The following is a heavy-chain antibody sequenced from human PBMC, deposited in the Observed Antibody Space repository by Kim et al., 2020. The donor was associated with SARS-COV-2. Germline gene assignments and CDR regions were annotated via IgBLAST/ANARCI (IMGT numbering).Heavy chain of an antibody. V-gene: IGHV4-34*01. Sequence: SETLSLTCAVYGGSFSGYYWSWIRQPPGKGLEWIGEINHSGSTNYNPSLKSRVTISVDTSKNQFSLKLSSVTAADTAVYYCARAIAAAGMGGWFDPWGQG. CDR1: GGSFSGYY. J-gene: IGHJ5*02. CDR2: INHSGST. CDR3: ARAIAAAGMGGWFDP. D-gene: IGHD6-13*01.